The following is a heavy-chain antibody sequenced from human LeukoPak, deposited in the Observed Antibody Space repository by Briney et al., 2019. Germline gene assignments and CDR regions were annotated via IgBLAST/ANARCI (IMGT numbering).Heavy chain of an antibody. CDR3: AREHYYGSGSLDY. D-gene: IGHD3-10*01. J-gene: IGHJ4*02. CDR2: IYSGGST. CDR1: GFTFSSYW. Sequence: GGSLRLSCAASGFTFSSYWMSWVRQAPGKGLEWVSVIYSGGSTYYADSVKGRFTISRDNSKNTLHLQMNSLRAEDTAVYYCAREHYYGSGSLDYWGQGTLVTVSS. V-gene: IGHV3-53*01.